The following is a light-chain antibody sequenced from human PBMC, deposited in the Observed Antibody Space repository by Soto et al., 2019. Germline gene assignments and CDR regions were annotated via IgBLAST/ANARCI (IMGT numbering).Light chain of an antibody. Sequence: QSVLTQPPSVSGAPGQRVTISCTGSSSNIGAGYYVQWYQQVPGTAPKLLIYGNINRPSGVPDRFSGSKSGTSASLAITGLQADDEADYYCQSYDSSLTVVFGGGTKLTVL. CDR2: GNI. CDR3: QSYDSSLTVV. V-gene: IGLV1-40*01. J-gene: IGLJ2*01. CDR1: SSNIGAGYY.